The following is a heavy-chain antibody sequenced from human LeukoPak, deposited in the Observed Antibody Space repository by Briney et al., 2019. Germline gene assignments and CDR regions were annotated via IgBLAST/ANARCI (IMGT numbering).Heavy chain of an antibody. CDR3: ARSPPYCSGGSCYGH. CDR1: GYSFTSCW. D-gene: IGHD2-15*01. J-gene: IGHJ4*02. V-gene: IGHV5-51*01. CDR2: IYPGDSDT. Sequence: ESLKISCKGSGYSFTSCWIGWVRQMPGKGLEWMGIIYPGDSDTRYSPSFQGQVTISADKSISTAYLQWSSLKASDTAMYYCARSPPYCSGGSCYGHWGQGTLVTVSS.